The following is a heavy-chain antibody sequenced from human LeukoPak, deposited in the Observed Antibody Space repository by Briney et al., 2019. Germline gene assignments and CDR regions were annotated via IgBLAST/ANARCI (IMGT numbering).Heavy chain of an antibody. CDR2: IKQDGSEK. Sequence: GGYLRLSCAASGFTFRSYWMTWVRQAPGKGLEWVANIKQDGSEKYYVDSVKARFTISRDNAKNSLYLQMNSLRAEDTAVYYCARGRAVAGSDYWGQGTLVTVSS. CDR3: ARGRAVAGSDY. J-gene: IGHJ4*02. D-gene: IGHD6-19*01. V-gene: IGHV3-7*01. CDR1: GFTFRSYW.